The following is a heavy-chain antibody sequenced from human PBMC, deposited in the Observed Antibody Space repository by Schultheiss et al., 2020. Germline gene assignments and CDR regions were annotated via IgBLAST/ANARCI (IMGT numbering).Heavy chain of an antibody. J-gene: IGHJ4*02. Sequence: GGSLRLSCAASGFTFSSYAMNWVRQAPGKGLEWVSVIYSGGSTYYANSVKGRFTISRDNAKNTLYLQMNGLRVEDTAVYYCASWSTPYCGGDCYSGLVDDWGQGTLVTVSS. V-gene: IGHV3-53*01. CDR3: ASWSTPYCGGDCYSGLVDD. D-gene: IGHD2-21*02. CDR2: IYSGGST. CDR1: GFTFSSYA.